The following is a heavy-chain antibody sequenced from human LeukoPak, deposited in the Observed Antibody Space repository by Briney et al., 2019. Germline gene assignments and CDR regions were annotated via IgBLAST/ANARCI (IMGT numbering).Heavy chain of an antibody. J-gene: IGHJ3*02. D-gene: IGHD6-19*01. CDR1: GFAFIGYD. CDR3: AFPAHHWLVRGAFDI. CDR2: FSGTGDNS. Sequence: GGSLRFSLAAPGFAFIGYDMNWVRQAAGKGLGWVSQFSGTGDNSDYADSVKGRFTISRDNSKRTLYLQLNNLRVEDTAIYYCAFPAHHWLVRGAFDIWGQGTVVTVSS. V-gene: IGHV3-23*01.